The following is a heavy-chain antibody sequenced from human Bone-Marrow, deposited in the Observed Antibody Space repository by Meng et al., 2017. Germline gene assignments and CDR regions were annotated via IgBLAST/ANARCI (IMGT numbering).Heavy chain of an antibody. CDR1: GFTFSSYG. D-gene: IGHD3-9*01. CDR2: IWYAGSNQ. J-gene: IGHJ4*02. V-gene: IGHV3-33*01. Sequence: GESLKISCAASGFTFSSYGMHWVRQAPGKGLEWVAVIWYAGSNQYYADSVKGRFTISRDNSKNTLYLQMNSLRAEDTAVYYCARARFDWLLFYWGQGTLVTVSS. CDR3: ARARFDWLLFY.